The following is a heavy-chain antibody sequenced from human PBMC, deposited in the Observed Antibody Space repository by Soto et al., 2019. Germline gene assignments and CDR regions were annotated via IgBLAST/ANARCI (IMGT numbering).Heavy chain of an antibody. Sequence: HPGGSLRLSFAASGFTVSDNCMNWVRQAPGKGLEWVSVTYSGDRTYYADSVKGRFTVSRDNSKKTLFLHMNSLRAEDTAVYYCAKDQGSSWYEIDYWGQGTLVTVSS. CDR3: AKDQGSSWYEIDY. CDR1: GFTVSDNC. J-gene: IGHJ4*02. D-gene: IGHD6-13*01. V-gene: IGHV3-66*01. CDR2: TYSGDRT.